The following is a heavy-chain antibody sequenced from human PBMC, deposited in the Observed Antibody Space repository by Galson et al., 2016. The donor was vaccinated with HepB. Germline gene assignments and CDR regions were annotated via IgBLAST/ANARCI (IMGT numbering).Heavy chain of an antibody. CDR1: GFAFSSYW. V-gene: IGHV3-74*01. D-gene: IGHD3-10*01. J-gene: IGHJ4*02. CDR3: ARDRLIGSGSLDI. Sequence: SLRLSCAASGFAFSSYWMHWVRHTPGKGLVWVSRIRADGGETNYADSVKGRFIISRDNAINTVYLQMSSLRDEDTAVYFCARDRLIGSGSLDIWGQGTQVTVSS. CDR2: IRADGGET.